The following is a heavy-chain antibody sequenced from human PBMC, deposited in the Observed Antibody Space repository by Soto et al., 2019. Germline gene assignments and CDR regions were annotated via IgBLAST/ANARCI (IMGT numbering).Heavy chain of an antibody. CDR1: GASISTGGYS. D-gene: IGHD1-26*01. J-gene: IGHJ5*02. Sequence: SETLSLTCIVSGASISTGGYSWSWIRQPPGKGPEWIGYIYESGRTYYKPSLKSRASISMDKSRNQFSVRLTSVTAADTAVYFCARGDRYSGSFSDYFDPWGQGTLVTAPQ. CDR3: ARGDRYSGSFSDYFDP. CDR2: IYESGRT. V-gene: IGHV4-30-2*01.